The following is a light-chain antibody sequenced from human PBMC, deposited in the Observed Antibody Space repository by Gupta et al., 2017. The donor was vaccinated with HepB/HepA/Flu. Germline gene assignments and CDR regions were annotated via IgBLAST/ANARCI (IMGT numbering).Light chain of an antibody. CDR1: SSNVETNY. J-gene: IGLJ2*01. CDR3: ASWDDSLSGPGV. Sequence: QSVLTQPPSASGTPGQTGTISCSGSSSNVETNYVYWYQQPPGTAPKLLIYRNNQRPSGVPDRFSGSQSGTSASLAISGLRSEDEADYYCASWDDSLSGPGVFGGGTKLTVL. V-gene: IGLV1-47*01. CDR2: RNN.